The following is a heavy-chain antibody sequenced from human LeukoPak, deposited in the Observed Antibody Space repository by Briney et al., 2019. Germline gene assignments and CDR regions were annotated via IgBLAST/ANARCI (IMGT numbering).Heavy chain of an antibody. D-gene: IGHD5-18*01. Sequence: SDTLSLTCTVCGGSISSIIYYWLGIPQPPGKGLEWIGTIYYSGSTYYNPSLKSRVTISVDTSKNQFSLKVSSVTAADAAVYYCARHADTGWFDPWGQGTLVTVSS. V-gene: IGHV4-39*01. CDR3: ARHADTGWFDP. CDR2: IYYSGST. J-gene: IGHJ5*02. CDR1: GGSISSIIYY.